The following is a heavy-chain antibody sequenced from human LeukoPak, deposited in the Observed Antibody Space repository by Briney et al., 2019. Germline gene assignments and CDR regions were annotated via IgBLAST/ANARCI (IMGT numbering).Heavy chain of an antibody. V-gene: IGHV3-23*01. J-gene: IGHJ4*02. CDR3: ARVYYYGSGSYESLFDY. Sequence: GGSLRLSCAASGSTFSSYAMSWVRQAPGKGLEWVSAISGSGGSTYYADSVKGRFTISRDNSKNTLYLQMNSLRAEDTAVYYCARVYYYGSGSYESLFDYWGQGTLVTVSS. CDR2: ISGSGGST. D-gene: IGHD3-10*01. CDR1: GSTFSSYA.